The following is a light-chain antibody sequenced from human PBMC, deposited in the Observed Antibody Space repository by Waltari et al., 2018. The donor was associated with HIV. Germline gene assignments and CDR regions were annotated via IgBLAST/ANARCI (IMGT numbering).Light chain of an antibody. Sequence: SSELTQDPAVSVALGQTVKITCQGDSLRRYYASWYQQKPGQAPVLVSYARNNRPSGVPDRFSGSSSGDTASLTITGAQAEDEAAYYCNSRDSSVNPLQVFGGGTYVTVL. CDR2: ARN. CDR3: NSRDSSVNPLQV. V-gene: IGLV3-19*01. CDR1: SLRRYY. J-gene: IGLJ3*02.